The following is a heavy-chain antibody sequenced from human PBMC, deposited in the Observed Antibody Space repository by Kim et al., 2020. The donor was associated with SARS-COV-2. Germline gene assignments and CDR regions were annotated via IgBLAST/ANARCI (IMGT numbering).Heavy chain of an antibody. CDR2: IIPIFGTA. D-gene: IGHD3-10*01. CDR1: GGTFSSYA. V-gene: IGHV1-69*13. CDR3: ARVPSVVRGVLNWYFDL. Sequence: SVKVSCKASGGTFSSYAISWVRQAPGQGLEWMGGIIPIFGTANYAQKFQGRVTITADESTSTAYMELSSLRSEDTAVYYCARVPSVVRGVLNWYFDLWGRGTLVTVSS. J-gene: IGHJ2*01.